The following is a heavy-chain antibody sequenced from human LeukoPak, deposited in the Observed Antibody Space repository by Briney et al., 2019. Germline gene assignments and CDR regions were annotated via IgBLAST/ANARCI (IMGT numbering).Heavy chain of an antibody. Sequence: SETLSLTCAVYGGSFTIYSWTWIRQSPGKGLEWIGEINHSGNTNYNPSLKSRVTISVDTSKNQFSLQVTSVTAADTAVYYCVRDAQGLPNWGQGTLVTVSS. J-gene: IGHJ4*02. CDR2: INHSGNT. CDR3: VRDAQGLPN. V-gene: IGHV4-34*01. CDR1: GGSFTIYS.